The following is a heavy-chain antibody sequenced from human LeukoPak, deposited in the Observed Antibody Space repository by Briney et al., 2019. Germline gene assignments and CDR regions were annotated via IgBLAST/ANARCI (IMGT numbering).Heavy chain of an antibody. CDR1: GFSFSNYG. CDR2: IWYDGSNE. CDR3: ARYNDYGDYDFDY. D-gene: IGHD4-17*01. Sequence: PGGSLRLSCAASGFSFSNYGMHWVRQAPGKGLEWVAVIWYDGSNEYYADSVKGRFTISRDNAKNSLYLQMNSLRAEDTALYYCARYNDYGDYDFDYWGQGTLVTVSS. V-gene: IGHV3-33*08. J-gene: IGHJ4*02.